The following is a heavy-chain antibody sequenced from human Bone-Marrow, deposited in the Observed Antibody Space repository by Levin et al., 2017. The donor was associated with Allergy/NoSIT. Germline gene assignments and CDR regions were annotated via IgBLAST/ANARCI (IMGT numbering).Heavy chain of an antibody. CDR1: GFTINSEW. Sequence: GGSLRLSCEVSGFTINSEWIHWVRQAPGKGLVWVSHTNNDGSSTRYADSVKGRFTISKDNAKNTLYLQMDGLRAEDTAVYYCARDVAYGLDVWGQGATVTVSS. CDR2: TNNDGSST. V-gene: IGHV3-74*01. CDR3: ARDVAYGLDV. J-gene: IGHJ6*02. D-gene: IGHD2-21*01.